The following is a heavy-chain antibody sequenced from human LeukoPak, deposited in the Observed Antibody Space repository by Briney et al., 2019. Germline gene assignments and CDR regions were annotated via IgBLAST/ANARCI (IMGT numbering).Heavy chain of an antibody. V-gene: IGHV4-34*01. D-gene: IGHD3-9*01. CDR2: INHSGST. J-gene: IGHJ4*02. CDR1: GGSFSGYY. CDR3: ARADILTGYCDFDY. Sequence: SETLSLTCAVYGGSFSGYYWSWIRQPPGKRLEWIGEINHSGSTNYNPSLKSRVTISVDTSKNQFSLKLSSVTAADTAVYYCARADILTGYCDFDYWGQGTLVTVSS.